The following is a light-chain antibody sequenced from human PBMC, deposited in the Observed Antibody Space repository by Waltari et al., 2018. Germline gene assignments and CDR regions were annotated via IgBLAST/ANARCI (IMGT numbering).Light chain of an antibody. Sequence: QSALTQPASVSGSPGQSITISCTGASSYVGGHDYVSWYQQHPGKAPKLLIYDVNSRPSGVSNRFSGSKSGNTASLTISGLQAEDEADYYCSSYTTTDIPYVFGTGTRVTVL. CDR3: SSYTTTDIPYV. CDR2: DVN. J-gene: IGLJ1*01. CDR1: SSYVGGHDY. V-gene: IGLV2-14*03.